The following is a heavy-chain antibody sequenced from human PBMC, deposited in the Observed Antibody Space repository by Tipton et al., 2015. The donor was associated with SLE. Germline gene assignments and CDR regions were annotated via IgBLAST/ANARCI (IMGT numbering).Heavy chain of an antibody. J-gene: IGHJ4*02. CDR3: AREGYGQGDY. D-gene: IGHD5-18*01. CDR2: IYYSGST. CDR1: GGSISSGGYY. Sequence: TLSLTCTVSGGSISSGGYYWSWIRQPPGKGLEWIGYIYYSGSTNYNPSLKSRVTISVDTSKNQFSLKLSSVTAADTAVYYCAREGYGQGDYWGQGTLVTVSS. V-gene: IGHV4-61*08.